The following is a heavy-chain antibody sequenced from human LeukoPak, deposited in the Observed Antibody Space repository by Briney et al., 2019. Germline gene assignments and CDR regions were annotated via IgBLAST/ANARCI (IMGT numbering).Heavy chain of an antibody. D-gene: IGHD6-19*01. CDR1: GFTFDDYA. CDR3: AKDIRVMAVAGTY. J-gene: IGHJ4*02. Sequence: GGSLRLSCAASGFTFDDYAMHWVRQAPGKGLEWVSGISWNSGSIGYADSVKGRFTISRDNAKNSLYLQMNSLRAEDTALYYCAKDIRVMAVAGTYWGQGTLVTVSS. V-gene: IGHV3-9*01. CDR2: ISWNSGSI.